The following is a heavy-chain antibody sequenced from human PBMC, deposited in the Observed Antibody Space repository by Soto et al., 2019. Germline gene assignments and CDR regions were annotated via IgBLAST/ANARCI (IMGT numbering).Heavy chain of an antibody. D-gene: IGHD3-3*01. J-gene: IGHJ4*02. CDR2: MNPNSGNT. Sequence: ASVKVSCKASGYTFTSYDINWVRQATGQGLEWMGWMNPNSGNTGYAQKFQGRVTMTRNTSISTAYMELSSLRSEDMAVYYCARIDLEWPHYFDYWGQGTLVTVSS. CDR3: ARIDLEWPHYFDY. CDR1: GYTFTSYD. V-gene: IGHV1-8*01.